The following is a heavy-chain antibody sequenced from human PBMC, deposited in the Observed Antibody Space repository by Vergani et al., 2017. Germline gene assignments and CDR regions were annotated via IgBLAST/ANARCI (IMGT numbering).Heavy chain of an antibody. Sequence: EVQLLQSEGAVVQPGGSLRLSCVASGFTFSSHAMSWVRQGHGQGLEWVSSIKNTGDSTHYADSVKGRFTISRDNSKNTLYLQMNSLRVEDTAVYFCAKVGRSEVAGTFGAFDIWGQGTMVTVSS. CDR2: IKNTGDST. D-gene: IGHD6-19*01. CDR3: AKVGRSEVAGTFGAFDI. CDR1: GFTFSSHA. V-gene: IGHV3-23*01. J-gene: IGHJ3*02.